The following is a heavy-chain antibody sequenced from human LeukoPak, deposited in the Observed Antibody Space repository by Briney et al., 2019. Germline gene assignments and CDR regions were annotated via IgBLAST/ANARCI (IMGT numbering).Heavy chain of an antibody. D-gene: IGHD3-9*01. CDR3: ARRRDDILTGYYFAHYMDV. CDR1: GYSFTSYW. CDR2: IYPGDSDT. V-gene: IGHV5-51*01. J-gene: IGHJ6*03. Sequence: GESLKISCKGSGYSFTSYWIGWVRQMPGKGLEWMGIIYPGDSDTRYSPSFQGQVTISADKSISTAYLQWSSLKASDTAMYYCARRRDDILTGYYFAHYMDVWGKGTTVTVSS.